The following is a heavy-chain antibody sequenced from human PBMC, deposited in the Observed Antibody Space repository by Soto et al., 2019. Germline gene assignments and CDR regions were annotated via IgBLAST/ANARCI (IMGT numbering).Heavy chain of an antibody. CDR1: GYSFTRYS. V-gene: IGHV1-46*01. CDR2: INPSGGST. Sequence: VKVSCKASGYSFTRYSIHWVRQAPGQGLEWVGLINPSGGSTTYAPKFQGRVTMTRDTSTSTVYMELNSLRSEDTAVYFCARDAQIGHGYSVYHTYWGQGTLVTVS. J-gene: IGHJ4*02. D-gene: IGHD5-12*01. CDR3: ARDAQIGHGYSVYHTY.